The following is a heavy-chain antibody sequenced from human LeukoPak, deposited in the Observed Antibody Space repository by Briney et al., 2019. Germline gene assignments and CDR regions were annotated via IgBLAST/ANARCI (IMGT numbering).Heavy chain of an antibody. CDR2: IYYSGST. CDR3: ARHSAWELLLCYFDY. CDR1: GGSISSSSYY. Sequence: PSETLSLTCTVSGGSISSSSYYWGWIRQPPGKGLEWIGSIYYSGSTYYNPSLKSRVTISVDTSKNQFSLKLSSVTAADTAVYYCARHSAWELLLCYFDYWGQGTLVTVSS. D-gene: IGHD1-26*01. V-gene: IGHV4-39*01. J-gene: IGHJ4*02.